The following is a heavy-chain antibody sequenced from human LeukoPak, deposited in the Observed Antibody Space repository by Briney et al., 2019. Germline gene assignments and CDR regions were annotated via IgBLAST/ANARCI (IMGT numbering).Heavy chain of an antibody. CDR3: ARGRRITIFGVVRDAFDI. CDR1: GFTFSSYG. Sequence: GGSLRLSCAASGFTFSSYGMHWVRQAPGKGLEWVAFIRYDGSNKYYADSVKGRFTISRDNSKNTLYLQMNSLRAEDTAVYYCARGRRITIFGVVRDAFDIWGQGTMGTVSS. J-gene: IGHJ3*02. D-gene: IGHD3-3*01. V-gene: IGHV3-30*02. CDR2: IRYDGSNK.